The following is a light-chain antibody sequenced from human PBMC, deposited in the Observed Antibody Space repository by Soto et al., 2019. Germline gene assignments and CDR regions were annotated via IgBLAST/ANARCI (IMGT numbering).Light chain of an antibody. CDR2: EVS. CDR1: SSDVGGYNY. J-gene: IGLJ3*02. V-gene: IGLV2-8*01. Sequence: QSALTQPPSASGSPGQSVAISCTGTSSDVGGYNYVSWYQQHPGKAPKLMIYEVSKRPSGVPDRFSGSKSGNTASLTVSGLQAEDEAHYYCSSYAGSSVFGGGTQLTVL. CDR3: SSYAGSSV.